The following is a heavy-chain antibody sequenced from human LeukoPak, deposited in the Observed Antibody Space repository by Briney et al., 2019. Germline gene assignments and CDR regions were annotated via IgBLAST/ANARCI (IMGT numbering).Heavy chain of an antibody. D-gene: IGHD1-26*01. CDR1: GGSISSYY. J-gene: IGHJ3*02. CDR3: ARYIVSYPHDAFDI. V-gene: IGHV4-59*01. CDR2: IYYSGST. Sequence: PSETLSLTCTVSGGSISSYYWSWIRQPPGKGLEWVGYIYYSGSTSYNPSLKSRVTISVDTSKKQFSLKLSSVTAADTAFYYCARYIVSYPHDAFDIWGQGTMVTVSS.